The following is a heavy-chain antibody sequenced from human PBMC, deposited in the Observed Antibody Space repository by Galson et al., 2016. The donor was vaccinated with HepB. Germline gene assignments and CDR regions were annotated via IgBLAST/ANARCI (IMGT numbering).Heavy chain of an antibody. J-gene: IGHJ4*02. CDR2: IPHSGSS. D-gene: IGHD2/OR15-2a*01. CDR1: GGSISIGYW. Sequence: SETLSLTCAVSGGSISIGYWWSWVRQPPGKGLEWIGEIPHSGSSAYNPSLESRGIMSVDKSKNKFSLTMNSVTAADTAVYYCARNDEYSAPFWGPGTLGTVSS. V-gene: IGHV4-4*02. CDR3: ARNDEYSAPF.